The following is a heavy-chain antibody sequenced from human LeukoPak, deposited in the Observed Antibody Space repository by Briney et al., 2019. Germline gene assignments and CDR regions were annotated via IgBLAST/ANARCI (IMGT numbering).Heavy chain of an antibody. CDR3: ARGDWKYGDFDR. D-gene: IGHD1-7*01. CDR1: GYTFTGYY. Sequence: SVKVSCKASGYTFTGYYMHWVRQAPGQGLEWMGGIIPIFGTANYAQKFQGRVTITADESTSTAYMELSSLRSEDTAVYYCARGDWKYGDFDRWGQGTLVTVSS. CDR2: IIPIFGTA. J-gene: IGHJ4*02. V-gene: IGHV1-69*13.